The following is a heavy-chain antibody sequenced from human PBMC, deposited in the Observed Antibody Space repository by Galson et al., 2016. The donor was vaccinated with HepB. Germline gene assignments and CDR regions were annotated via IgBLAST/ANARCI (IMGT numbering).Heavy chain of an antibody. D-gene: IGHD2-15*01. CDR3: ARQRSGAYRDLYYGMDV. CDR2: NYYSGST. V-gene: IGHV4-39*01. Sequence: ETLSLTCTVSGGSISSDTNYWGWIRQPPGKGMEWIGNNYYSGSTNYNPSLAIRATISVDMSKNRFSLKLSSVTAADTAVYYCARQRSGAYRDLYYGMDVWGQGTTVTVPS. J-gene: IGHJ6*02. CDR1: GGSISSDTNY.